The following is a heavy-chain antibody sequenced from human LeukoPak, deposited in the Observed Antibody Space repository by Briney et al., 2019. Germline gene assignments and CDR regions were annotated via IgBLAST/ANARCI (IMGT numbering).Heavy chain of an antibody. D-gene: IGHD3-22*01. CDR2: ISSNSSTI. CDR3: TRAPKLGGYFSVDY. CDR1: GVTFNSYS. J-gene: IGHJ4*02. Sequence: GGSLRLSCAASGVTFNSYSMNWVRQAPGKGLEWVSYISSNSSTIYFADSAKGRFNISRDNGKNSLYLQMDNLRVEDTAVYYCTRAPKLGGYFSVDYWGQGTLVTVSP. V-gene: IGHV3-48*04.